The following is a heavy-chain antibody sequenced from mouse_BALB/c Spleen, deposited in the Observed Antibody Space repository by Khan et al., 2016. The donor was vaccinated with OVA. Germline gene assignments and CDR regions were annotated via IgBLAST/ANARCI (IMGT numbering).Heavy chain of an antibody. CDR1: GFSLNNYS. V-gene: IGHV2-2*02. J-gene: IGHJ3*01. Sequence: QVQLKQSGPGLVQPSQSLSITCTVSGFSLNNYSIHWVRQSPGKGLEWLGVIWSAGSTDYNAAFISRLTIKKDNSRSQVFFKMNSLQPNDTAIYYCARRGIDYGRVALFAYWGQGTLVTVSA. CDR2: IWSAGST. CDR3: ARRGIDYGRVALFAY. D-gene: IGHD2-4*01.